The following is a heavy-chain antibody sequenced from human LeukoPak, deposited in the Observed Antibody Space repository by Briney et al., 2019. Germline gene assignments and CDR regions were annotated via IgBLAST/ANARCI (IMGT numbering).Heavy chain of an antibody. CDR3: ARDMSGGTAYFQH. CDR2: INPNSGGT. J-gene: IGHJ1*01. CDR1: GYTFTGYY. D-gene: IGHD1-26*01. V-gene: IGHV1-2*06. Sequence: ASVKVSCKASGYTFTGYYMHWVRQAPGQGLEWMGRINPNSGGTNYAQKFQGRVTMTRDTSISTAYMELSRLRSDDTAVYYCARDMSGGTAYFQHWGQGTLVTVSS.